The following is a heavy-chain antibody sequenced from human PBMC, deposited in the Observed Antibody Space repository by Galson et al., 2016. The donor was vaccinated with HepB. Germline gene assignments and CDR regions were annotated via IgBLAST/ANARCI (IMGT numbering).Heavy chain of an antibody. J-gene: IGHJ2*01. CDR3: ARGRYCSGVTCYSSSAFKYFDL. D-gene: IGHD2-15*01. CDR1: GGSISSAEYY. V-gene: IGHV4-30-4*01. CDR2: IYDTRGT. Sequence: TLSLTCTVSGGSISSAEYYWSWIPQTPVKGLACIGYIYDTRGTSYTPSLRCRVSISKHTPRHQFSLKLCSVTAADTAVYYCARGRYCSGVTCYSSSAFKYFDLWGRGTLVTVSS.